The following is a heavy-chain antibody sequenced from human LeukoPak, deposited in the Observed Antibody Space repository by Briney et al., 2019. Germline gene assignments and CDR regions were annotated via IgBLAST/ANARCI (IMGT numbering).Heavy chain of an antibody. J-gene: IGHJ3*02. Sequence: GGSLRLSCLASGFTFSSYAMDWVRQAPGQGLQWVSAVGTSADTYYADSVKGRFTISRDNSKESLYLQMHSLRGEDTALYYCAKGDASEVGARHAFDIWGQGTMVTVSS. CDR2: VGTSADT. D-gene: IGHD1-26*01. V-gene: IGHV3-23*01. CDR1: GFTFSSYA. CDR3: AKGDASEVGARHAFDI.